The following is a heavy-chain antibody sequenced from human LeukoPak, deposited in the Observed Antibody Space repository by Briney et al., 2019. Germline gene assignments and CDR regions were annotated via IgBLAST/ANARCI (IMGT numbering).Heavy chain of an antibody. J-gene: IGHJ4*02. CDR2: ISGSGGST. D-gene: IGHD3-22*01. CDR3: AKDRYYYDSRELVDY. Sequence: GGSLRLSCAASGFTFSSYAMSWVRQAPGKGLEWVSAISGSGGSTYYADSVKGRFTISRDNSKNTLYLQMNSLRAEDTAVYYCAKDRYYYDSRELVDYWGQGTLVTVTS. V-gene: IGHV3-23*01. CDR1: GFTFSSYA.